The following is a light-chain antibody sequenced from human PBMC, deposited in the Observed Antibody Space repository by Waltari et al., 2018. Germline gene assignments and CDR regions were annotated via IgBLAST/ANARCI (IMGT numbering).Light chain of an antibody. Sequence: ETVMPQSPATLSVSPGERATLSCRASQSVSSNLAWYQQKPGQAPRLLIYGASTRATGVPARFSGSGSGKEFPLTISGLQAEDFAAYCCQQYKNWPWTFGQGTKVEIK. CDR3: QQYKNWPWT. J-gene: IGKJ1*01. CDR1: QSVSSN. CDR2: GAS. V-gene: IGKV3D-15*01.